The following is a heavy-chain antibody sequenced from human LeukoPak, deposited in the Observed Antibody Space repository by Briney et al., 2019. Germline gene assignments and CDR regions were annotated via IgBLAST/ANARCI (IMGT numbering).Heavy chain of an antibody. V-gene: IGHV4-31*03. CDR3: ARVLGSRLVVYFDY. D-gene: IGHD6-13*01. J-gene: IGHJ4*02. CDR1: GGSVTSGGYY. Sequence: SQTLSLTCTVSGGSVTSGGYYWSWIRQHPGKGLEWIGYVYYTGSTYYNPSLKSRVTISPDTSKNQFSLKVSSVTAADTAVYYCARVLGSRLVVYFDYWGQGTLVTVSS. CDR2: VYYTGST.